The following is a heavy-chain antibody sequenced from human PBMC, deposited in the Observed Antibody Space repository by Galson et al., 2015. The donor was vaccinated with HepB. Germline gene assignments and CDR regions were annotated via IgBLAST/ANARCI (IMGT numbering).Heavy chain of an antibody. CDR1: GYTFTGYY. CDR3: ARDYPEYYYGSGKYYYYYGMDV. CDR2: INPNSGGT. V-gene: IGHV1-2*04. Sequence: SVKVSCKASGYTFTGYYMHWVRQAPGQGLEWMGWINPNSGGTNYAQKFQGWVTMTRDTSISTAYMELSRLRSDDTAVYYCARDYPEYYYGSGKYYYYYGMDVWGKGTTVTVSS. J-gene: IGHJ6*04. D-gene: IGHD3-10*01.